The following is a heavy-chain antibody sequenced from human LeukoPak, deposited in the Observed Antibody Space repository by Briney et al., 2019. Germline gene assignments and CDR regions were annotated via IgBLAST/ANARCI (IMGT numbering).Heavy chain of an antibody. D-gene: IGHD3-16*01. CDR3: ARDQVPAPPNYVWGSFDDAFDI. CDR2: INWNGGST. CDR1: GFTFDDYG. Sequence: GGSLRLSCAASGFTFDDYGMSWVRQAPGKGLEWVSGINWNGGSTGYADSVKGRFTISRDNAKNSLYLQMNSLRAEDTAVYYCARDQVPAPPNYVWGSFDDAFDIWGQGTMVTVSS. V-gene: IGHV3-20*04. J-gene: IGHJ3*02.